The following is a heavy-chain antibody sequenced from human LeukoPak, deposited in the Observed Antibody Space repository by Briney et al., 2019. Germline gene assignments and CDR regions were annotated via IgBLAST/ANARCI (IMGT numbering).Heavy chain of an antibody. CDR1: GYSISGGYH. V-gene: IGHV4-38-2*01. J-gene: IGHJ4*02. D-gene: IGHD6-19*01. CDR3: ASSPRGGAVAGHYYFDF. Sequence: PSETLSLTCAVSGYSISGGYHWGWIRQPPGKGLEWIGIISHSGFTYYNPSLKSRVTISVDTSKNQFSLMLNSVTAADTAVYYCASSPRGGAVAGHYYFDFWGQGILVTVSS. CDR2: ISHSGFT.